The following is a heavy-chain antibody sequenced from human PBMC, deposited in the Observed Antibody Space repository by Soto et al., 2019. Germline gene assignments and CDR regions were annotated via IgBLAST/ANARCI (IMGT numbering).Heavy chain of an antibody. Sequence: SETLSLTCTVSGGSISSSSYYWGWIRQPPGKGLEWIGSIYYSGSTYYNPSLKSRVTISVDTSKNQFSLKLSSVTAADTAVYYCAGRRMITFGGVIVAANHDLDYWGQGTLVTVSS. D-gene: IGHD3-16*02. CDR3: AGRRMITFGGVIVAANHDLDY. V-gene: IGHV4-39*01. J-gene: IGHJ4*02. CDR2: IYYSGST. CDR1: GGSISSSSYY.